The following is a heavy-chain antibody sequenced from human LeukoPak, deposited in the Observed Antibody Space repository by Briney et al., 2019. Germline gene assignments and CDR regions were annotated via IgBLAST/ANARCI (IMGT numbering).Heavy chain of an antibody. J-gene: IGHJ4*02. Sequence: GGSPRLSCAASGFTFSSCEMNWVRQTPGKGLEWVSYIDSSGTTIYYADSVKGRLTSSRDNAKNSLYLQMNSLRADDTAVYYCARVSGSYHDYWGQGTLVTVSS. CDR2: IDSSGTTI. CDR3: ARVSGSYHDY. CDR1: GFTFSSCE. V-gene: IGHV3-48*03. D-gene: IGHD1-26*01.